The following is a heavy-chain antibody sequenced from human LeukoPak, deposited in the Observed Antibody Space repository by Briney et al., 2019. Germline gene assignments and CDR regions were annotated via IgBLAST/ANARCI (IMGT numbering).Heavy chain of an antibody. CDR3: VRRRGGIYSSRDAFDM. CDR1: GGTFSSYA. Sequence: ASVKVSCKASGGTFSSYAIIWVGQAPGHRLEWLGWISPYDADTNYTPDLQGRVTLSTDTSTGTAHMELASLRSDDPGVDYGVRRRGGIYSSRDAFDMWGQGTMVTVSS. V-gene: IGHV1-18*01. J-gene: IGHJ3*02. CDR2: ISPYDADT. D-gene: IGHD2-2*01.